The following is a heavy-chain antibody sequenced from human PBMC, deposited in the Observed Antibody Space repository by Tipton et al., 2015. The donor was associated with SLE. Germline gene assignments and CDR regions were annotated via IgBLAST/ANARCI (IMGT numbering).Heavy chain of an antibody. D-gene: IGHD6-6*01. CDR2: INHSGST. J-gene: IGHJ4*02. Sequence: LSLTCAVYGGSFSGYYWSWIRQPPGKGLEWVGEINHSGSTNYNPSLKSRVTISVDTSKNQFSLKLSSVTAADTAVYYCARGGGYSSSPLGSWGQGTLVTVSS. CDR1: GGSFSGYY. CDR3: ARGGGYSSSPLGS. V-gene: IGHV4-34*01.